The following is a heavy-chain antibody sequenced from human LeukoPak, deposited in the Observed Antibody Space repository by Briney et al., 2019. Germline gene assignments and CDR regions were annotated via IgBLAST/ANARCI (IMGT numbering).Heavy chain of an antibody. V-gene: IGHV1-2*02. J-gene: IGHJ4*02. CDR2: SNPISGGT. CDR3: ASDDPKYSSGWYYGY. CDR1: GYTFTGSY. D-gene: IGHD6-19*01. Sequence: ASVMVSCKASGYTFTGSYMHWVRQDPGQGLEWMVWSNPISGGTNYAQRFQGRVTMTRDTSISTAYMELSRLRSDDTAVYYCASDDPKYSSGWYYGYWGQGTLVTVSS.